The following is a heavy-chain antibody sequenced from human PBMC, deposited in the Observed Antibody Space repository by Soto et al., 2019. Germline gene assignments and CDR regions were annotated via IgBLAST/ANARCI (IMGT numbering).Heavy chain of an antibody. CDR1: GGSISSYY. Sequence: QVQLQESGPGLVKPSETLSLTCTVSGGSISSYYWSWIRQPPGKGLEWIGYIYYSGSTNYNPSLKSRVTISVDTSKKQFSLKLRSVTAADTAVYYWARRRRTVVTHVDAFYIWGQGTMVTVSS. V-gene: IGHV4-59*08. CDR2: IYYSGST. D-gene: IGHD4-4*01. CDR3: ARRRRTVVTHVDAFYI. J-gene: IGHJ3*02.